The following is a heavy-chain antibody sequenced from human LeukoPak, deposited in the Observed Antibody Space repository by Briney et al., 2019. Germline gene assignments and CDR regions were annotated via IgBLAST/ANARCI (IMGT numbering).Heavy chain of an antibody. Sequence: GGSLRLSCAASGFTLSTYWMTWVRQAPGKGLEWVANIKQDGSEKYYVDSVKGRFTISRDNAKKLLYLQMDSLRVEDTAVYYCARDRGSSGRLGRFDNWGQGTLVTVSP. J-gene: IGHJ4*02. CDR3: ARDRGSSGRLGRFDN. CDR2: IKQDGSEK. D-gene: IGHD6-19*01. CDR1: GFTLSTYW. V-gene: IGHV3-7*01.